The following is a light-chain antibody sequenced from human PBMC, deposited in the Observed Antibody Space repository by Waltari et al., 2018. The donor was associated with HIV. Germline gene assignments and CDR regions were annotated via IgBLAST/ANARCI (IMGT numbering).Light chain of an antibody. CDR2: DVN. CDR1: ASDIGRYTY. J-gene: IGLJ1*01. Sequence: QSALSQPASVSASPGQSVAISCSGSASDIGRYTYVSWYQQHPDRAPTLILFDVNNRPSGISDRFSGSKSGTTASLTISTVRTDDEADYYCASYTVNSTGVFGTGTKLSVL. CDR3: ASYTVNSTGV. V-gene: IGLV2-14*03.